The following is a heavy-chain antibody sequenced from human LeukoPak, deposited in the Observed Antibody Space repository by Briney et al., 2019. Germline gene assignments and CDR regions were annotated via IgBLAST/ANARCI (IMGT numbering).Heavy chain of an antibody. V-gene: IGHV3-74*01. D-gene: IGHD3-10*01. J-gene: IGHJ4*02. Sequence: GGSLRLSCAASGFTFSYYWMHCVRQAPGKGLVWVSRISSDGSSASYADSLKGRFTMSRDNAKNTLYLQMNSLRAEDTAVYYCARGSAAGDYWGQGTLVTVSS. CDR1: GFTFSYYW. CDR3: ARGSAAGDY. CDR2: ISSDGSSA.